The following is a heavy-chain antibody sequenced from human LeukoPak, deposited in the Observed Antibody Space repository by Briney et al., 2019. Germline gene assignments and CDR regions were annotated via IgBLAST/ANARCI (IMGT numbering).Heavy chain of an antibody. CDR2: ISSSGSTI. D-gene: IGHD2-2*01. CDR3: ARGGASTSCYCPGDDY. V-gene: IGHV3-48*03. CDR1: GFTFSSYE. Sequence: GGSLRLSCAASGFTFSSYEMNWVRQAPGKGLEWVSYISSSGSTIYYADSVKGRSTISRDNAKNSLYLQMNSLRAEDTAVYYCARGGASTSCYCPGDDYWGQGTLVTVSS. J-gene: IGHJ4*02.